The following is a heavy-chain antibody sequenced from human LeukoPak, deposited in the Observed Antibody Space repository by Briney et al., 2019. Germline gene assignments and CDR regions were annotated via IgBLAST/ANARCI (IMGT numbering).Heavy chain of an antibody. D-gene: IGHD2-8*02. CDR2: VKQDGIET. CDR3: ARDGTGFDY. Sequence: GGSLRLSCVPSGFTFSRDWMSWVRQAPGKGLEWVASVKQDGIETQYVDSVKGRFTISRDNAKNSVYLQMNSLRVEDTAVYYCARDGTGFDYWGQGTLVTVSS. CDR1: GFTFSRDW. V-gene: IGHV3-7*01. J-gene: IGHJ4*02.